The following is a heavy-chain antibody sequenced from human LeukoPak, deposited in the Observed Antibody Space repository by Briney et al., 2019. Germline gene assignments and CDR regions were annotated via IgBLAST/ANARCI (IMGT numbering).Heavy chain of an antibody. D-gene: IGHD5-24*01. CDR3: ARARDGYNSFDY. Sequence: ASVKVSCKASGGTFSSYAISWVRQAPGQGLEWMGGIIPIFGTANYAQKFQGRVTITADESTSTAYMELSSLRSEDTAVYYCARARDGYNSFDYRGQGTLVTVSS. CDR2: IIPIFGTA. J-gene: IGHJ4*02. CDR1: GGTFSSYA. V-gene: IGHV1-69*13.